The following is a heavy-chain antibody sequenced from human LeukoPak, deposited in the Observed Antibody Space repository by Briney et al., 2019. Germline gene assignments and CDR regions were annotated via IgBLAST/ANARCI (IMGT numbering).Heavy chain of an antibody. CDR2: IGSSSSYI. J-gene: IGHJ3*02. CDR1: GFTFSSYS. D-gene: IGHD6-13*01. V-gene: IGHV3-21*01. CDR3: ARGRAAAGPDAFDI. Sequence: GGSLRLSCAASGFTFSSYSMNWVRQAPGKGLEWVSSIGSSSSYIYYADSVKGRFTISRDNAKNSLYLQMNSLRAEDTAVYYCARGRAAAGPDAFDIWGQGTMVTVSS.